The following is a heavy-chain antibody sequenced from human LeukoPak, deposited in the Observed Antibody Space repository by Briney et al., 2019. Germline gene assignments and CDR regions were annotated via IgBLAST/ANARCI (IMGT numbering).Heavy chain of an antibody. CDR3: ARGLKRITMVRGVGDY. CDR2: INPNSGNT. V-gene: IGHV1-8*01. D-gene: IGHD3-10*01. CDR1: GYTFTSYD. J-gene: IGHJ4*02. Sequence: ASVKVSCKASGYTFTSYDINWVRQATGQGLEWMGWINPNSGNTDYAQKFQGRVTMTRNTSISTAYMELGNLRSEDTAVYYCARGLKRITMVRGVGDYWGQGNLVSVYS.